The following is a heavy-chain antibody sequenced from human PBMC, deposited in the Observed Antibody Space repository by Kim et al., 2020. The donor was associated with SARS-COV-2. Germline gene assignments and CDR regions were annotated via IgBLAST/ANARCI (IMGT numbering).Heavy chain of an antibody. CDR1: GFTFSSYA. CDR3: AKACTTGTTSYYYYYGMDV. CDR2: ISGSGGST. D-gene: IGHD1-1*01. Sequence: GGSLRLSCAASGFTFSSYAMSWVRQAPGKWLEWVSAISGSGGSTYYADSVKGRFTISRDNSKNTLYLQMNSLRAEDTAVYYCAKACTTGTTSYYYYYGMDVWGQGTTVTVSS. V-gene: IGHV3-23*01. J-gene: IGHJ6*02.